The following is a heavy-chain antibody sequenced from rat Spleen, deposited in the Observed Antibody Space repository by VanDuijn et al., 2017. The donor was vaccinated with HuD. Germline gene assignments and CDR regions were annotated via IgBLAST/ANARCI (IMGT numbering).Heavy chain of an antibody. Sequence: EVQLVESGGGLVQPGRSMKLSCAASGFTFSNYYMAWVRQAPTKGLEWVASISTGGGNTYYRDSVKGRFTISRDNAKSTLYLQMDSLRSEDTATYYCARGGSHYGYNYPFDYWGQGVMVTVSS. CDR3: ARGGSHYGYNYPFDY. CDR1: GFTFSNYY. J-gene: IGHJ2*01. CDR2: ISTGGGNT. D-gene: IGHD1-9*01. V-gene: IGHV5-25*01.